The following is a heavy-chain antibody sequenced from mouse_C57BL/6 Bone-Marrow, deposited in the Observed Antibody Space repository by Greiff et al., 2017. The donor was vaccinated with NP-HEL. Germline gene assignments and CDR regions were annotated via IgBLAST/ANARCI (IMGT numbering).Heavy chain of an antibody. D-gene: IGHD1-1*01. J-gene: IGHJ2*01. Sequence: QVQLQQPGAELVKPGASVKMSCKASGYTFTSYWITWVKQRPGQGLEWIGDIYPGSGSTNYNEKFKSKATLTVDTSSSTAYMQLSSLTSEDSAVYYCARRHYYGSSPYYFYYWGQGTTLTVAS. CDR3: ARRHYYGSSPYYFYY. CDR2: IYPGSGST. V-gene: IGHV1-55*01. CDR1: GYTFTSYW.